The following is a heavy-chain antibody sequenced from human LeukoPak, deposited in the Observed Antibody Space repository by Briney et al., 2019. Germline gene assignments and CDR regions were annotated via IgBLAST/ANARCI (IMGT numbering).Heavy chain of an antibody. D-gene: IGHD3-10*01. CDR3: ARLQGSGSFSSFDY. V-gene: IGHV3-48*01. J-gene: IGHJ4*02. Sequence: QSGGSLRLPCAASGFTFSTYSMNWVRQAPGKGLEWVSYISSSSSSTMYYADPVKGRCTISRDNAKNSLSLQMYSLRAEDTAVYYCARLQGSGSFSSFDYWGQGTLVTVSS. CDR1: GFTFSTYS. CDR2: ISSSSSSTM.